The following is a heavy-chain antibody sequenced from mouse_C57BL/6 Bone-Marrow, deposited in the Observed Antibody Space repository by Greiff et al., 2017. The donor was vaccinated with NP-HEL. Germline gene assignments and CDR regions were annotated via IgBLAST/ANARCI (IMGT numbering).Heavy chain of an antibody. Sequence: EVKLEESGGGLVKPGGSLKLSCAASGFTFSSYAMSWVRQTPEKRLEWVATISDGGSYTYYPDNVKGRFTISRDNAKNNLYLQMSHLKSEDTAMYYCARGDGYGPPFAYWGQGTLVTVSA. CDR3: ARGDGYGPPFAY. V-gene: IGHV5-4*03. CDR2: ISDGGSYT. CDR1: GFTFSSYA. D-gene: IGHD2-10*02. J-gene: IGHJ3*01.